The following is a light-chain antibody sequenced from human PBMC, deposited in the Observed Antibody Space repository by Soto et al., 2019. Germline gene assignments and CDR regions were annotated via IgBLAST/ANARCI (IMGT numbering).Light chain of an antibody. CDR2: DAS. Sequence: EIVMTPPPATLSVSPGETATLSCRASQNVNSNLAWYQQKPGQAPRLLIYDASTRATAIPARFIGIGSETDFTLTISSLQSEDFAVFYCQQYNNWPLTLGGGTKVEIK. J-gene: IGKJ4*01. V-gene: IGKV3-15*01. CDR1: QNVNSN. CDR3: QQYNNWPLT.